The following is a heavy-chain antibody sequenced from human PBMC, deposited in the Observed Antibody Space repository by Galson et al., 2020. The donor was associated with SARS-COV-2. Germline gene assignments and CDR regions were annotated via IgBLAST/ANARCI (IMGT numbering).Heavy chain of an antibody. CDR3: ARDDKDRYNGLDY. CDR1: GFTFSSYP. Sequence: GESLKISCAASGFTFSSYPMHWVRRAPGKGLEWVAVISYDGTNKFYADSVKGRFTISRDDSKNTLYLQINSLRAEDTALYYCARDDKDRYNGLDYWGQGTLVTGSS. D-gene: IGHD1-26*01. CDR2: ISYDGTNK. V-gene: IGHV3-30*04. J-gene: IGHJ4*02.